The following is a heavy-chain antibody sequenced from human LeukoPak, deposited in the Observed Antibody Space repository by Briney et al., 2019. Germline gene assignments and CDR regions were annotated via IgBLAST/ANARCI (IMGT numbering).Heavy chain of an antibody. J-gene: IGHJ4*02. CDR2: IIPIFGIA. V-gene: IGHV1-69*04. CDR1: GGTFSSYA. D-gene: IGHD2-21*02. CDR3: ARDSFYCGGDCYFDY. Sequence: SVKVSCKASGGTFSSYAISWVRQVPGQGLEWMGRIIPIFGIANYAQKFQGRVTITADKSTSTAYMELSSLRSEDTAVYYCARDSFYCGGDCYFDYWGQGTLVTVSS.